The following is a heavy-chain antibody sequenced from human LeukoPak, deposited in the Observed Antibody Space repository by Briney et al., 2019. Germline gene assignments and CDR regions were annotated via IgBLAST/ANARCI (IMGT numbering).Heavy chain of an antibody. V-gene: IGHV4-59*01. CDR1: GGSISSYY. CDR3: ARDRGYGMDV. Sequence: SETLSLTCTASGGSISSYYWSWIRQPPGKGLEWIGYIYYSGSTNYNPSLKSRVTISVDTSKNQFSLQLSSVTAADTAVYYCARDRGYGMDVWGQGTTVTVSS. J-gene: IGHJ6*02. CDR2: IYYSGST.